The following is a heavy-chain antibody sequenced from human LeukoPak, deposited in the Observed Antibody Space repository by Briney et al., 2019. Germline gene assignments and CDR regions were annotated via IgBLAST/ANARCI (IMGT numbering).Heavy chain of an antibody. CDR2: ISSSSSTI. CDR3: ARAMYSSSWYYDY. D-gene: IGHD6-13*01. CDR1: GFTFSSYG. V-gene: IGHV3-48*04. Sequence: GGSLRLSCAASGFTFSSYGMTWVRQAPGKGLEWVSYISSSSSTIYYADSVKGRFTISRDNAKNSLYLQMNSLRAEDTAVYYCARAMYSSSWYYDYWGQGTLVTVSS. J-gene: IGHJ4*02.